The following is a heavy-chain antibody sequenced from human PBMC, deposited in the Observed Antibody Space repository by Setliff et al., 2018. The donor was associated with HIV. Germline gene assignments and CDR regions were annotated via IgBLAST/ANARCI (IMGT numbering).Heavy chain of an antibody. V-gene: IGHV4-34*01. J-gene: IGHJ6*03. CDR3: ARVPGYSSGSSYMEV. D-gene: IGHD6-19*01. CDR2: INHSGNT. Sequence: SETLSLTCAVYGGSFSGYYWSWIRQPPGKGLEWIGEINHSGNTNYNPSRKSRLIISVDTSKKQFSLKRRSVTAADTAIYYCARVPGYSSGSSYMEVWGKGTTVTVSS. CDR1: GGSFSGYY.